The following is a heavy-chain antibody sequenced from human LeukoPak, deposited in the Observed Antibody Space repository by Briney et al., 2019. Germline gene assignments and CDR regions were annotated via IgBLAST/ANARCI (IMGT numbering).Heavy chain of an antibody. V-gene: IGHV1-2*02. CDR3: ARGEYSSSSGGAFDI. J-gene: IGHJ3*02. CDR2: INPNSGGT. CDR1: GYTFTGYY. D-gene: IGHD6-6*01. Sequence: ASVKVSCKASGYTFTGYYMHWVRQAPGQGLEWMGWINPNSGGTNYAQKFQGRVTMTRDTSISTAYMELSRLRSDDTAVYYSARGEYSSSSGGAFDIWGQGTMVTVSS.